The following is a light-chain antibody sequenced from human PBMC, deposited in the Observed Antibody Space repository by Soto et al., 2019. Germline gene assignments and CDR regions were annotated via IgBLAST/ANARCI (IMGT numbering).Light chain of an antibody. CDR2: DAS. Sequence: EIVLTQSPATLSLSPGERATLSCRASQSVSSYLAWYQQKPGQAPRLLIYDASNRATGIPARFSGSGSGTDVTLTISSLEPEDFAVYYCHQRSNWPPWTFGQGTKVEIK. CDR1: QSVSSY. J-gene: IGKJ1*01. CDR3: HQRSNWPPWT. V-gene: IGKV3-11*01.